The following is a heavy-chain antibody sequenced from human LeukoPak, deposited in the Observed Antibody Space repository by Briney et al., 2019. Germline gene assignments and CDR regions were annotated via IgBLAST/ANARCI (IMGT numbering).Heavy chain of an antibody. CDR2: ISH. J-gene: IGHJ4*02. CDR1: GGSITSSNW. V-gene: IGHV4-4*02. D-gene: IGHD3-10*01. CDR3: ARQVYSITMVRGVNNYFDY. Sequence: SETLSLTCAVSGGSITSSNWWSWVRQPPGKGLEWIGEISHNNPSLKSRVTISVDKSKNQFSLKLSSVTAADTAVYYCARQVYSITMVRGVNNYFDYWGQGTLVTVSS.